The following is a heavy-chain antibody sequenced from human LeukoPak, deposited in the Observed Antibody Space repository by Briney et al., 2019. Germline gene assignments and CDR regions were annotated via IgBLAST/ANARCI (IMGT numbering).Heavy chain of an antibody. CDR3: AATGPTLLWFGEEYYYGMDV. J-gene: IGHJ6*02. D-gene: IGHD3-10*01. Sequence: SEILSLTCTVSGGSISSYYWSWIRQPAGKGLEWIGRIYTSGSTNYNPSLKSRVTMSVDTSKNQFSLKLSSVTAADTAVYYCAATGPTLLWFGEEYYYGMDVWGQGTTVTVSS. CDR1: GGSISSYY. CDR2: IYTSGST. V-gene: IGHV4-4*07.